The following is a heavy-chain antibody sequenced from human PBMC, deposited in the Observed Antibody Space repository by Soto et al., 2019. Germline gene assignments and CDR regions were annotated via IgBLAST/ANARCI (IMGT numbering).Heavy chain of an antibody. CDR1: GFNFGGSS. CDR2: INSAGSYI. Sequence: GGSLRLSCGASGFNFGGSSMNWVRQAPGKGLEWVSSINSAGSYIYYANSVRGRFTISRDNPKNSLSLQMNNLRAEDAALYYCAKGGNLVGAALDFDYWGQGTLVTVSS. V-gene: IGHV3-21*01. J-gene: IGHJ4*02. CDR3: AKGGNLVGAALDFDY. D-gene: IGHD1-26*01.